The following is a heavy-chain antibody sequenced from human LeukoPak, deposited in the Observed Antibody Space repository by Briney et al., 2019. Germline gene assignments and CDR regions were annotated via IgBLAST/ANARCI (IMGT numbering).Heavy chain of an antibody. CDR3: ARVEQWLSSYTMGEYYFDY. CDR1: GGTFSSYA. CDR2: IIPIFGTA. V-gene: IGHV1-69*13. D-gene: IGHD6-19*01. Sequence: GASVKVSCKASGGTFSSYAISWVRQAPGQGLEWMGGIIPIFGTANYAQKFQGRVTITADESTSTAYMELSSLISEDTAVYYCARVEQWLSSYTMGEYYFDYWGQGTLVTVSS. J-gene: IGHJ4*02.